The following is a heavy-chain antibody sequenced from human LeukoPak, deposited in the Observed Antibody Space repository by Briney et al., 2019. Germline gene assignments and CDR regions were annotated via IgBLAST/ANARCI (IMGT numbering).Heavy chain of an antibody. CDR3: AKYEKGRRAVAGGSCY. Sequence: GAPVKVSCTAAGYTFTSSGLSWVRQAPGHGLEWMGWISAYNGNTNYAQKLQGRVNRTTDTSTSTAYMELRSLRCDDTAVYYGAKYEKGRRAVAGGSCYWGQGTLVTVSS. J-gene: IGHJ4*02. D-gene: IGHD6-19*01. CDR2: ISAYNGNT. V-gene: IGHV1-18*01. CDR1: GYTFTSSG.